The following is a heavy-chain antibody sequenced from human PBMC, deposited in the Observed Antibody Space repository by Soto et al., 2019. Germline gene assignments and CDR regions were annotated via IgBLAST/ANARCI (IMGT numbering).Heavy chain of an antibody. D-gene: IGHD3-3*01. CDR2: IYYSGST. Sequence: SETLSLTCIVSGGSISSSSYYWGWIRQPPGKGLEWIGSIYYSGSTYYNPSLKSRVTISVDTSKNQFSLKLSSVTAADTAVYYCAVLSITIFGVVIDPYYYGMDVWGQGTTVTVSS. CDR1: GGSISSSSYY. CDR3: AVLSITIFGVVIDPYYYGMDV. J-gene: IGHJ6*02. V-gene: IGHV4-39*01.